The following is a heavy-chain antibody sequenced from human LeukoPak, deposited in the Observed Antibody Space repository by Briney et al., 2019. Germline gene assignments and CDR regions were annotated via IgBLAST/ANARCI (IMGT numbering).Heavy chain of an antibody. V-gene: IGHV3-23*01. CDR1: GFTFSSYA. CDR2: ISGSGNRT. D-gene: IGHD2-15*01. CDR3: AKNLYCGGGSSYPSALGMAV. Sequence: PGGSLRLSCAASGFTFSSYARSWVRQAPGKGLEWVASISGSGNRTYYAASLKGRFTISRDNSKTTLFLQMNSLRAADTAVYYCAKNLYCGGGSSYPSALGMAVWGQGTTVTVSS. J-gene: IGHJ6*02.